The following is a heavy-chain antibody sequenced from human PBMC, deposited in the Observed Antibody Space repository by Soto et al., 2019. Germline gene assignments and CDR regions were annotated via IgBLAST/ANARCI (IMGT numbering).Heavy chain of an antibody. J-gene: IGHJ5*01. CDR3: ARPAGGSDS. V-gene: IGHV1-2*02. CDR1: GDNFTGYF. Sequence: SVKVSCKTSGDNFTGYFMHWVRQAPGQGLEWMGWINPITGGTNYAQKFQGRVAMTRDTSISTAYMELSSLRSDDTAVYYCARPAGGSDSWGQGTLVTVSS. CDR2: INPITGGT.